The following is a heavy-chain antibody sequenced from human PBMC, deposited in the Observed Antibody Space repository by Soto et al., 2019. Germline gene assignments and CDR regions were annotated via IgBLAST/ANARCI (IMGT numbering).Heavy chain of an antibody. CDR3: ARARIVLIPTAWFDP. Sequence: SETLSLTCTVSGSSIINSAYYWAWLRQPPGKEPEWIGNIFYSGKVYYAPSFRGRVSMSIDTSRNQFSLQLHSVAASDTAVCYCARARIVLIPTAWFDPWGRGTLVTVSS. CDR2: IFYSGKV. CDR1: GSSIINSAYY. V-gene: IGHV4-39*07. D-gene: IGHD2-2*01. J-gene: IGHJ5*02.